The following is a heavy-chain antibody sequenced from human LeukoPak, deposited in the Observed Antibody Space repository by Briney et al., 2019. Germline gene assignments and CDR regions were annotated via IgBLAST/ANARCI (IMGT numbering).Heavy chain of an antibody. Sequence: GGSLRLSCAASGFTFSTYGVYWVRQAPGKGLEWVSSNSGGSSYYADSVKGRFTISRDSSKNTLYLQMNSLRAEDTAVYYCAKGREAYSGSYTPFDSWGQGTLVTVSS. CDR2: NSGGSS. CDR1: GFTFSTYG. V-gene: IGHV3-23*01. D-gene: IGHD1-26*01. J-gene: IGHJ4*02. CDR3: AKGREAYSGSYTPFDS.